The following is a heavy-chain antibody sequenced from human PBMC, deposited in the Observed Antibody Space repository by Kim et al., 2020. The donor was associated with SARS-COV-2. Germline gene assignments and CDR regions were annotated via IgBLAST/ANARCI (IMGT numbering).Heavy chain of an antibody. CDR1: GYSIRTHQY. CDR3: ARHNFMDV. D-gene: IGHD1-1*01. CDR2: IDHDGHS. V-gene: IGHV4-38-2*02. Sequence: SETLSLTCSVSGYSIRTHQYWGWIRQPPGNGLEWIASIDHDGHSFYNSSLRSRVTISVDTSRNQFYRQVTSVIAADTAVYYCARHNFMDVWGQGTTVTVAS. J-gene: IGHJ6*02.